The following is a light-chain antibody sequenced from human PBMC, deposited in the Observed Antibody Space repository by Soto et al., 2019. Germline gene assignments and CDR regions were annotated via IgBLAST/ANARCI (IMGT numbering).Light chain of an antibody. V-gene: IGKV1-5*03. CDR3: QQYNSHPWT. Sequence: DIQMTQSPSTLSASVGDRVTITCRASQSISIWLAWYQQEPGKAPKLLIYKASSLESGVPSRFSGSGSGTAFTLTISSLQPDDFATYYCQQYNSHPWTFGQGTKVEIK. CDR2: KAS. J-gene: IGKJ1*01. CDR1: QSISIW.